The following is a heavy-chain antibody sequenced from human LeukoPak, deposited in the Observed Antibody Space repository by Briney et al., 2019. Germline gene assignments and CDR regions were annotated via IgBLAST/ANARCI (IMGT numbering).Heavy chain of an antibody. V-gene: IGHV3-66*01. CDR2: IYSTGTT. J-gene: IGHJ4*02. CDR3: ARWAVSGKNYFDS. D-gene: IGHD6-19*01. Sequence: GGSLRLSCAASGFTVSSHYMSWVRQAPGKGLEWVSIIYSTGTTYYADSVKGRFTISRDNSKNTLHLQMNSLRVEDTAVYYCARWAVSGKNYFDSWGQGTLVTVSS. CDR1: GFTVSSHY.